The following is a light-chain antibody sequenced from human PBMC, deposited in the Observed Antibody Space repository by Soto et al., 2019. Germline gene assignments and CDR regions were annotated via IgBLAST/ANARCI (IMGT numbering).Light chain of an antibody. Sequence: QSVLTQPASVSGSPGQSITISCTGTGSDVGSYKYVSWYQQHPGKAPKLIIFEVSNRPSGVSDRFSGSKSGNRASLTISGLKAEDEADYYCSSYTSISSLGVFGTGTKVTVL. CDR2: EVS. CDR1: GSDVGSYKY. V-gene: IGLV2-14*01. J-gene: IGLJ1*01. CDR3: SSYTSISSLGV.